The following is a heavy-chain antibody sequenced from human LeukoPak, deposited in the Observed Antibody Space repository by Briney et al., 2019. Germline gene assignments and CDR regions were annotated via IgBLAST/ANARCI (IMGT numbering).Heavy chain of an antibody. Sequence: PSQTLSLTCTVSGGSISSGDYYWSWIRQPPGKGLEWIGYIYYSGSTYYNPSLKSRVTISVDTSKNQFSLKLSSVTAADTAVYYCARDLGGFGELADWGQGTLVTVSS. D-gene: IGHD3-10*01. J-gene: IGHJ4*02. CDR1: GGSISSGDYY. V-gene: IGHV4-30-4*01. CDR2: IYYSGST. CDR3: ARDLGGFGELAD.